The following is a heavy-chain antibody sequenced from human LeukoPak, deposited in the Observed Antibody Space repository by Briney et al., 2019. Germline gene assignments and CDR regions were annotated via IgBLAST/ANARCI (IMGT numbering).Heavy chain of an antibody. V-gene: IGHV3-9*01. J-gene: IGHJ5*02. Sequence: SGGSLRLSCAASGFGFHDYMMHWVRQPPGKGLEWVSEISWNGDTIGYADSVKGRFIISRDNARRSLYLQMNSLRPEDTAVYYCARDGGEPRIAAVAFDPWGQGTLVTVSS. D-gene: IGHD6-6*01. CDR1: GFGFHDYM. CDR3: ARDGGEPRIAAVAFDP. CDR2: ISWNGDTI.